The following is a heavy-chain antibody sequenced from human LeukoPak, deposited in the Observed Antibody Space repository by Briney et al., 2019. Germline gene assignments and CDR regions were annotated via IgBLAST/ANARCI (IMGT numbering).Heavy chain of an antibody. V-gene: IGHV4-59*01. J-gene: IGHJ4*02. D-gene: IGHD1-26*01. CDR2: IYYSGST. Sequence: PSETLSLTCTVSGGSISSYYWSWIRQPPGKGLEWIGYIYYSGSTNYNPSLKSRVTISVDTSKNQFSLKLSSVTAADTAVYYCARDPVGAYFDYWGQGTLVTVSS. CDR3: ARDPVGAYFDY. CDR1: GGSISSYY.